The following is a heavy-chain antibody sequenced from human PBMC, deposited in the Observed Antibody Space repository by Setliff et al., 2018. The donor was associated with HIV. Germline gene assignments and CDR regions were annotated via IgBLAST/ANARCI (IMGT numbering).Heavy chain of an antibody. J-gene: IGHJ4*02. CDR3: TRSNWGSTPDFDY. CDR1: GFTFGDYV. Sequence: QTLSLSCITSGFTFGDYVMSWFRQAPGKGLEWVGFIRSKAHGGTTEYAASVEVRFIISRDDSKSIAYLQMNSLKTEDTAVYYCTRSNWGSTPDFDYWGQGTMVTVSS. CDR2: IRSKAHGGTT. D-gene: IGHD7-27*01. V-gene: IGHV3-49*03.